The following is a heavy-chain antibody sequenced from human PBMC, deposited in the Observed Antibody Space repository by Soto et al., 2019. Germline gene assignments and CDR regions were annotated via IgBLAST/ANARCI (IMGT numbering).Heavy chain of an antibody. CDR3: AKDWINAVFNYYDSSGPLDY. D-gene: IGHD3-22*01. J-gene: IGHJ4*02. CDR2: ISYDGSNK. CDR1: GFTFSSYG. Sequence: GGSLRLSCAASGFTFSSYGMHWVRQAPGKGLEWVAVISYDGSNKYYADSVKGRFTISRDNSKNTLYLQMNSLRAEDTAVYYCAKDWINAVFNYYDSSGPLDYWGQGTLVTVSS. V-gene: IGHV3-30*18.